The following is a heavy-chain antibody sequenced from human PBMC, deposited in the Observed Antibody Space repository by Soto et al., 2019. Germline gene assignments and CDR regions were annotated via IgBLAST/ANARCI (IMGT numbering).Heavy chain of an antibody. D-gene: IGHD2-15*01. Sequence: GASVKVSCKASGYTFTSYGISWVRQAPGQGLEWMGWISAYNGNTNYAQKLQGRVTMTTDTSTSTAYMELRSLRSDDTAVYYCARDPGLYCSGGSCDSYYFDYWGQGTLVTVSS. CDR2: ISAYNGNT. CDR1: GYTFTSYG. CDR3: ARDPGLYCSGGSCDSYYFDY. V-gene: IGHV1-18*01. J-gene: IGHJ4*02.